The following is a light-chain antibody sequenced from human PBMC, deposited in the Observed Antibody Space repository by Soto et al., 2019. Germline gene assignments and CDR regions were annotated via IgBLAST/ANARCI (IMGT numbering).Light chain of an antibody. CDR3: ATWDSKLSAVV. J-gene: IGLJ2*01. Sequence: QSVLTQPPSMSAAPGQKVPISCSGSSSNIGDNFVSWYQHLPGTAPKLLIFDNSQRPSEIPDRFFGSKSGTIATLAITGPQTGDEAVYYCATWDSKLSAVVSGGGTKVTVL. CDR2: DNS. V-gene: IGLV1-51*01. CDR1: SSNIGDNF.